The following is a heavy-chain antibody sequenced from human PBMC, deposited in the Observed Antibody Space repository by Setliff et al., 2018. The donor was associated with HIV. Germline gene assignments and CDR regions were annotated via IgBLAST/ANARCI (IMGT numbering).Heavy chain of an antibody. V-gene: IGHV4-34*01. Sequence: SETLSLTCTVYGEPFSNYYWSWIRQPPGKGLEWIGEIGHGGSTRYNPSPKSRITISVDRSKNLFSLKLISVTAADQGVYYCARVPVAGANWFDPWGLGTLVTVSS. D-gene: IGHD2-21*01. CDR1: GEPFSNYY. CDR3: ARVPVAGANWFDP. CDR2: IGHGGST. J-gene: IGHJ5*02.